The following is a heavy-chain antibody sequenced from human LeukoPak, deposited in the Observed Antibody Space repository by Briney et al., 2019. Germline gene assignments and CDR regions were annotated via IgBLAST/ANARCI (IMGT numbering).Heavy chain of an antibody. CDR3: ARDVDTSSHSSQLDP. J-gene: IGHJ5*02. V-gene: IGHV3-21*01. CDR2: ISSSSSYI. D-gene: IGHD5-18*01. CDR1: GFTFSSYS. Sequence: GGSLRLSCAASGFTFSSYSMNWVRQAPGKGLEWVSSISSSSSYIYYADSVKGRFTISRDNAKNSLYLQMNSLRDEDTAVYYCARDVDTSSHSSQLDPWGQGTLVSVSS.